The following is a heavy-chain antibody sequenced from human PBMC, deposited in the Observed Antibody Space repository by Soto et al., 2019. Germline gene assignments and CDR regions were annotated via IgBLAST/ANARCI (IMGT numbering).Heavy chain of an antibody. CDR2: IKSKTDGGTT. J-gene: IGHJ4*02. V-gene: IGHV3-15*07. Sequence: EVQLVESGGGLVKPGGSLRLSCAASGFTFSNAWMNWVRQAPGKGLEWVGRIKSKTDGGTTDYAAPVNGRFTISREDSKNTLYLQMNSLKTEDTAVYYCTTGQVVPAASFGEYFDYWGQGTLVTVSS. CDR3: TTGQVVPAASFGEYFDY. D-gene: IGHD2-2*01. CDR1: GFTFSNAW.